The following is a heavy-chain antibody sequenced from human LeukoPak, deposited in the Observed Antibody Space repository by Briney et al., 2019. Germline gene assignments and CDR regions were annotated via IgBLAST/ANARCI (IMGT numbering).Heavy chain of an antibody. D-gene: IGHD3-3*01. CDR2: INPSGGST. J-gene: IGHJ6*03. V-gene: IGHV1-46*01. CDR1: GYTFTMYG. CDR3: AREKLRFLEWLLSDMDV. Sequence: ASVKVSCKASGYTFTMYGITWVRQAPGQGLEWMGIINPSGGSTSYAQKFQGRVTMTRDMSTSTVYMELSSLRSEDTAVYYCAREKLRFLEWLLSDMDVWGKGTTVTVSS.